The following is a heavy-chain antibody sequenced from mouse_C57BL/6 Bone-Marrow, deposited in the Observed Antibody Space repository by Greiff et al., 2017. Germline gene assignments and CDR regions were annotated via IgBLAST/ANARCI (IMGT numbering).Heavy chain of an antibody. V-gene: IGHV5-6*02. J-gene: IGHJ4*01. CDR1: GFTFTSYG. CDR2: ISSGGSYT. Sequence: DVKLVESGADLVKPGGSLKLSCAASGFTFTSYGMSWVRQTPGKRLEWVATISSGGSYTYYPDSVKGRFTISRDNAKNTLYLQMSSLKSEDTAMYYCARWLYSMDYWGQGTSVTVSS. CDR3: ARWLYSMDY.